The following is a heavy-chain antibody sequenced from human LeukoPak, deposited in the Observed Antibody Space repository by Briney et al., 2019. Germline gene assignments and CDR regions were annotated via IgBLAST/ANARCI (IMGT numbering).Heavy chain of an antibody. Sequence: SETLSLTCTVSGYSISSGYYWGWIRQPPGKGLEWIGSIYHSGSTYYNPSLKSRVTISVDTSKNQFSLKLSSVTAADTAVYYCARDLVDYGSGSYYYYYMDVWGKGTTVTVSS. V-gene: IGHV4-38-2*02. J-gene: IGHJ6*03. CDR2: IYHSGST. D-gene: IGHD3-10*01. CDR1: GYSISSGYY. CDR3: ARDLVDYGSGSYYYYYMDV.